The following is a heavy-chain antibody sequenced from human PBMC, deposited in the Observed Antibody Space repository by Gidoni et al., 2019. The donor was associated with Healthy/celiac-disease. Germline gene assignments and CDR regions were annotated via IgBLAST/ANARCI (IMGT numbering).Heavy chain of an antibody. CDR1: GYTFTGYY. Sequence: QVTLVQSGAEVKKPGTSVKVSCKASGYTFTGYYRHWVRQAPGQGLEWMGRINPNSGGTNYAQKFQGRVTMTRDTSISTAYMELIRLRSDDTAVYYCARRVPGYYFDYWGQGTLVTVSS. J-gene: IGHJ4*02. V-gene: IGHV1-2*06. CDR3: ARRVPGYYFDY. CDR2: INPNSGGT.